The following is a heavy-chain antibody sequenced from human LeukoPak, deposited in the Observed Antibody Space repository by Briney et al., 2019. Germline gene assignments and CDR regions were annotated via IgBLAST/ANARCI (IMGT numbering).Heavy chain of an antibody. CDR1: GYTFSTYW. D-gene: IGHD6-13*01. CDR2: IKQDGSEK. CDR3: ARDSAGSDY. V-gene: IGHV3-7*01. J-gene: IGHJ4*02. Sequence: GGSLRLSCAASGYTFSTYWMSWVRQAPGKGLEWVANIKQDGSEKYYVDSVKGRFTISRDNAKNSLYLQMNSLRAEDTAMYYCARDSAGSDYWGQGTLVTVSS.